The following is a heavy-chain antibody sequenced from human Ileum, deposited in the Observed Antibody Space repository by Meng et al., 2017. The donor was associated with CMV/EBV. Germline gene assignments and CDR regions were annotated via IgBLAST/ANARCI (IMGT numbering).Heavy chain of an antibody. J-gene: IGHJ4*02. D-gene: IGHD3-22*01. V-gene: IGHV1-18*01. CDR3: ARKQPYYYDSSGYSDFDY. CDR2: ISAYNGNT. Sequence: GESLKISCKASGYTFTSYGISWVRQAPGQGLEWMGWISAYNGNTNYAQKLQGRVTMTTDTSTSTAYMELRSLRSDDTAVYYCARKQPYYYDSSGYSDFDYWGQGTLVTVSS. CDR1: GYTFTSYG.